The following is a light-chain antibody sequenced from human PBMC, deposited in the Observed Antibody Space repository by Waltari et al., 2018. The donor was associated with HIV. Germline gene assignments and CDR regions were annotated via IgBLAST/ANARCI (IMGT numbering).Light chain of an antibody. V-gene: IGLV3-21*02. J-gene: IGLJ2*01. CDR3: QVWDSSNDPYVI. CDR2: DDS. Sequence: SYVLPQPPSVSVAPGQTARITWAGTSIGSRSALWDQQMPGKAPVLVVYDDSDRPSGIPERLSGSNSENTATLTISRVDPGDEADYYCQVWDSSNDPYVIFGGGTRLSVL. CDR1: SIGSRS.